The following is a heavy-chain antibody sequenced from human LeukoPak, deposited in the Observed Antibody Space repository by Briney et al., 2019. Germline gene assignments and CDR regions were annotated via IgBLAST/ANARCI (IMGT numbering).Heavy chain of an antibody. Sequence: PSETLSLTCTVSSGSISSSSYYWGWIRQPPGKGLEWIGSIYYSGSTYYNPSLKSRVTISVDTSKNQFSLKLSSVTAADTAVYFCARSTRSSALRTWGQGILAIVSS. D-gene: IGHD2-15*01. V-gene: IGHV4-39*07. CDR2: IYYSGST. J-gene: IGHJ4*02. CDR3: ARSTRSSALRT. CDR1: SGSISSSSYY.